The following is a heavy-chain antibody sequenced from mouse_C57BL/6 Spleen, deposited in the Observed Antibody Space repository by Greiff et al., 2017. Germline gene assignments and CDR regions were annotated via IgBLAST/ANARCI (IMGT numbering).Heavy chain of an antibody. CDR2: ISSGGSYT. J-gene: IGHJ3*01. V-gene: IGHV5-6*01. CDR1: GFTFSSYG. Sequence: EVHLVESGGDLVKPGGSLKLSCAASGFTFSSYGMSWVRQTPDKRLEWVATISSGGSYTYYPDSVKGRFTISRDNAKSTLYLQMSSLKSEDTAMYYCARPEFAYWGQGTLVTVSA. CDR3: ARPEFAY.